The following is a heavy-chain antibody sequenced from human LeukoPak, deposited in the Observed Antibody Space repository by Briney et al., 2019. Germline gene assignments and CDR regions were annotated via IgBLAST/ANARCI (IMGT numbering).Heavy chain of an antibody. D-gene: IGHD4-17*01. CDR2: IIPILGIA. CDR1: GGTFSSYA. Sequence: ASVKVSCKAPGGTFSSYAISWVRQAPGQGLEWMGRIIPILGIANYAQKFQGRVTITADKSTSTAYMELSSLRSEDTAVYYCARAPYGDYVLAYYYYGMDVWGQGTTVTVSS. V-gene: IGHV1-69*04. J-gene: IGHJ6*02. CDR3: ARAPYGDYVLAYYYYGMDV.